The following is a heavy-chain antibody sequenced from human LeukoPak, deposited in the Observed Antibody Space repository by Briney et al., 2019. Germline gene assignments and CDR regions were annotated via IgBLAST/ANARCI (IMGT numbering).Heavy chain of an antibody. CDR3: ARAGYSSGWYGYYFDY. CDR2: IYTSGST. CDR1: GGSISSYY. J-gene: IGHJ4*02. D-gene: IGHD6-19*01. Sequence: NPSETLSLTCTVSGGSISSYYWSWIRQPAGKGLEWIGRIYTSGSTNYNPSLRSRVTISLDTSKNQSSLKLSSVPAADTAVYYCARAGYSSGWYGYYFDYWGQGTLVTVSS. V-gene: IGHV4-4*07.